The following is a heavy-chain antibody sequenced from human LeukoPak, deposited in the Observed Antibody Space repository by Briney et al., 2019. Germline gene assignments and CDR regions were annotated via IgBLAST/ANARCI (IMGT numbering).Heavy chain of an antibody. CDR2: INPNSGGT. CDR3: ARDVWDGGSSLNEDY. J-gene: IGHJ4*02. D-gene: IGHD2-15*01. CDR1: GYTFTGYY. Sequence: GASVKVSCKASGYTFTGYYMHWVRQAPGQGLEWMGWINPNSGGTNYAQKFQGRVTMTRDTSISTAYMELSRLRSDDTAVYYCARDVWDGGSSLNEDYWGQGTLVTVSS. V-gene: IGHV1-2*02.